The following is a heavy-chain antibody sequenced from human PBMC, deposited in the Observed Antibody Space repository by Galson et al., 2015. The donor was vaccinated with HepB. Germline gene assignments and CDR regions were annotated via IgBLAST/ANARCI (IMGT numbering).Heavy chain of an antibody. D-gene: IGHD5-24*01. CDR1: GFTFSSYA. CDR2: ISDSGGST. J-gene: IGHJ4*02. Sequence: SLRLSCAASGFTFSSYAMSWVRQAPGKGLEWVSAISDSGGSTYYADSVKGRFTISRDNSKNTLYLQMNSLRAEDTAVYYCARGPRINRLQYYFDYWGQGTLVTVSS. V-gene: IGHV3-23*01. CDR3: ARGPRINRLQYYFDY.